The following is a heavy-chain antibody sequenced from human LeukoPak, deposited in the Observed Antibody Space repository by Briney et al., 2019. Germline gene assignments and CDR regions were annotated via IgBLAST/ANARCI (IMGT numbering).Heavy chain of an antibody. CDR2: IYYSGST. J-gene: IGHJ4*02. CDR3: ARYLIAAAGYFHY. Sequence: SETLSLTCTVSGGSISSTSYYWAWIRQPPRKGLEWIGSIYYSGSTLYNPSLKSRATISVDTSKNQFSLRLSSVTAADTALYYCARYLIAAAGYFHYWGQGTLLTVSS. D-gene: IGHD6-13*01. V-gene: IGHV4-39*07. CDR1: GGSISSTSYY.